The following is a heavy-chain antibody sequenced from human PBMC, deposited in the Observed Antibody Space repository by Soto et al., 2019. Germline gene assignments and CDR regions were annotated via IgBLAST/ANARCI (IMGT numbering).Heavy chain of an antibody. CDR3: TNHRGYLVTQYFFDY. Sequence: EVQLLESGGGLVQPGGSLRLSCEASGFILNSYGMSWVRQAPGKGLEWVSSVSNTGRNTYYADSVQGRFNISRDNSKNTLYLELNSLRTEDTAIYYCTNHRGYLVTQYFFDYWGQGTLVTVSS. V-gene: IGHV3-23*01. D-gene: IGHD3-22*01. CDR2: VSNTGRNT. J-gene: IGHJ4*02. CDR1: GFILNSYG.